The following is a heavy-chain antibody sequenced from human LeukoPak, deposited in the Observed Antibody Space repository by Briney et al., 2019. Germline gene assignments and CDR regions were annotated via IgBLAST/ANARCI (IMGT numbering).Heavy chain of an antibody. D-gene: IGHD3-10*01. V-gene: IGHV4-59*12. J-gene: IGHJ4*02. CDR2: IYYSGST. CDR1: GGSISSYY. Sequence: PSETLSLTCTVSGGSISSYYWSWIRQPPGKGLEWIGYIYYSGSTNYNPSLKSRVTISVDTSKNQFSLKLSSVTAADTAVYYCARESYYGSGSYYFDGWGQGTLVTVSS. CDR3: ARESYYGSGSYYFDG.